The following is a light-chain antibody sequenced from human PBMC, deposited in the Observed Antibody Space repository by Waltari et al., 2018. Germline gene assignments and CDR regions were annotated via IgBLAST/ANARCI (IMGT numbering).Light chain of an antibody. V-gene: IGKV1-33*01. Sequence: DIQMTQSQSSLSASVGDSVTITCQASQDISNYLNWYQQKPGKAPELLIYEASNLEKGVPSRFSGSGSGTDFSFTISSLQPEDIATYHCQQFDDLPYTFGPGTKVDI. CDR1: QDISNY. CDR3: QQFDDLPYT. J-gene: IGKJ3*01. CDR2: EAS.